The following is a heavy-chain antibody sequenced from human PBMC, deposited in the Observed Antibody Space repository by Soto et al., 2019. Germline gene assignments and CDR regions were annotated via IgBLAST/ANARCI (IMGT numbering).Heavy chain of an antibody. V-gene: IGHV3-74*01. J-gene: IGHJ6*02. Sequence: PGGSLRLSCAASGFTFSSYWMHWVRQAPGKGLVWVSRINSDGSSTSYADSVKGRFTISRDNAKNTLYLQMNSLRAEDTAVYYCARSSKVATHEGDYYYYYGMDVWGQGTTVTVSS. CDR1: GFTFSSYW. D-gene: IGHD5-12*01. CDR2: INSDGSST. CDR3: ARSSKVATHEGDYYYYYGMDV.